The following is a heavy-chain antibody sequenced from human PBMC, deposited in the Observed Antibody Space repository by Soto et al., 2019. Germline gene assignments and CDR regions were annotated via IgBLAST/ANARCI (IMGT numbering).Heavy chain of an antibody. CDR2: VYSSGNT. J-gene: IGHJ5*02. CDR1: GGSINKYY. V-gene: IGHV4-59*01. Sequence: QVLLQESGPGLVKPWETLSLTCNVSGGSINKYYWSWIRQSPGKGLEWIGYVYSSGNTNYNPTFKSRVSLSVDTSKNQVSLSLDSLTAADTAVYYCARSREDRTQSTGWLDPWGQGALVTVST. CDR3: ARSREDRTQSTGWLDP. D-gene: IGHD2-15*01.